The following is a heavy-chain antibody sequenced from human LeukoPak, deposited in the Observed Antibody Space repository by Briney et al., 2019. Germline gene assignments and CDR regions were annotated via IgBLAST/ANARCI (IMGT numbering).Heavy chain of an antibody. CDR2: INCDGSST. Sequence: TGGSLRLSCAASGFTFSSYWMHWVRQAPGKGLVWVSRINCDGSSTSYADSVKGRFTISRDNAKNTLYLQMNSLRAEDTAVYYCARVIDSSGYGLGYWGQGTLVTVSS. J-gene: IGHJ4*02. D-gene: IGHD3-22*01. CDR1: GFTFSSYW. V-gene: IGHV3-74*01. CDR3: ARVIDSSGYGLGY.